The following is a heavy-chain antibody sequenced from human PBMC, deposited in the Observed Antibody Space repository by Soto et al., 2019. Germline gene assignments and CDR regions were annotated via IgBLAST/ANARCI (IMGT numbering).Heavy chain of an antibody. J-gene: IGHJ6*02. V-gene: IGHV5-51*01. CDR2: IYPGDSDT. D-gene: IGHD6-13*01. Sequence: GESLKISCKGSGYSFTSYWIGWVRQMPGKGLEWMGIIYPGDSDTRYRPSFQGQVTTSADKSISTAYLQWSSLKASDTAMYYCARHGDIVAADTSLHPYYYYYGMDVWGQGTTVTVSS. CDR1: GYSFTSYW. CDR3: ARHGDIVAADTSLHPYYYYYGMDV.